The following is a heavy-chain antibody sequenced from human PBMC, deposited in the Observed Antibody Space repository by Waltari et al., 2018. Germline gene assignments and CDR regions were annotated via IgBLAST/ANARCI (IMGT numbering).Heavy chain of an antibody. CDR2: IYYSGST. Sequence: QLQLQESGPGLVKPSETLSLTCTVSGGSISSSSYYWGWIRQPPGKGLEWIGSIYYSGSTYYNPSLKSRVTISVDTSKNQFSLKLSSVTAADTAVYYCARGRGGNPPGYWGQGTLVTVSS. J-gene: IGHJ4*02. CDR3: ARGRGGNPPGY. CDR1: GGSISSSSYY. D-gene: IGHD2-15*01. V-gene: IGHV4-39*07.